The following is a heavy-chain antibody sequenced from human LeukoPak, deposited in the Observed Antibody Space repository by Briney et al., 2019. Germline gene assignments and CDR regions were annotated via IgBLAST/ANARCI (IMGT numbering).Heavy chain of an antibody. Sequence: GGSLRLSCAASGFTFSSYEMNWVRQAPGEGLEWVSYISSSGSTIHYTDSVKGRFTISRDNAKNSLYLQMNSLRAEDTAVYCCARPVGYSGSGSYYGYWGQGTLVTVSS. J-gene: IGHJ4*02. CDR1: GFTFSSYE. CDR3: ARPVGYSGSGSYYGY. V-gene: IGHV3-48*03. D-gene: IGHD3-10*01. CDR2: ISSSGSTI.